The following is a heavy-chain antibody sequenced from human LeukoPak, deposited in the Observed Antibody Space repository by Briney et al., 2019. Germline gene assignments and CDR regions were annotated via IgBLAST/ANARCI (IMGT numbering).Heavy chain of an antibody. CDR2: IYYSGRN. V-gene: IGHV4-59*08. J-gene: IGHJ5*02. CDR3: ARHSGFGELFNWFDP. Sequence: SETLSLNCTVYGGTISSYYWSWLRQPQGKGLEWIGYIYYSGRNNYNTSLKSRVTISVDTSKNQFSLKLSSVTAADTAVYYCARHSGFGELFNWFDPWGQGTLVTVSS. D-gene: IGHD3-10*01. CDR1: GGTISSYY.